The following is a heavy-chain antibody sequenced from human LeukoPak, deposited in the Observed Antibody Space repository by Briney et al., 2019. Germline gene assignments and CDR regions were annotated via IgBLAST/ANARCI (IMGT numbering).Heavy chain of an antibody. CDR2: ISSSGSTI. CDR3: ARDGGYSYGHAFDI. Sequence: GGSLRLSCAASGFTFSTYNMNWVRHAPGKGLEWVSYISSSGSTIYYADSVKGRFTISRDNAKNSLYLQMNSPRAEDTAVYYCARDGGYSYGHAFDIWGQGTMVTVSS. V-gene: IGHV3-48*03. J-gene: IGHJ3*02. D-gene: IGHD5-18*01. CDR1: GFTFSTYN.